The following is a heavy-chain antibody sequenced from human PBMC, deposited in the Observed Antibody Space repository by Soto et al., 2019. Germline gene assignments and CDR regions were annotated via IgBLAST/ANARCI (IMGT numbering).Heavy chain of an antibody. CDR3: ARGHSTDCSNGVCSFFYNHEMDV. J-gene: IGHJ6*02. CDR1: GYSFTDYH. CDR2: INPKSGGT. D-gene: IGHD2-8*01. Sequence: ASVKVSCKASGYSFTDYHIHWVRQAPGQGLEWLGRINPKSGGTSTAQKFQGWVTMTRDRSISTVYMELTRLRSDDTAVYFCARGHSTDCSNGVCSFFYNHEMDVWGQATTVTVS. V-gene: IGHV1-2*04.